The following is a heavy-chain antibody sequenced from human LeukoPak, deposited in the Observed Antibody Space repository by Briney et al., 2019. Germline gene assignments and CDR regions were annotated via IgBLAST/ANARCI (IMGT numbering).Heavy chain of an antibody. D-gene: IGHD4-11*01. V-gene: IGHV3-23*01. CDR2: ISGSGGST. Sequence: PGGSLRLSCAASGFTFSSYAMSWVRQAPGKGLEWVSGISGSGGSTYYADSVKGRFTISRDNSKNTLYLLMNSRRAEATAVYYCARFVYSNYLAYWGQGTLVTVSS. CDR1: GFTFSSYA. CDR3: ARFVYSNYLAY. J-gene: IGHJ4*02.